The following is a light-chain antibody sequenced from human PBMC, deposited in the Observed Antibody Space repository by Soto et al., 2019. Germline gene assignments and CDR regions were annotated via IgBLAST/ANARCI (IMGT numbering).Light chain of an antibody. Sequence: QSALTQPASVSGSPGQSITISCTGTSSDVGGYNYVSWYQQHPGKAPKLMIYKVSNRPSGVSNRFSGSKSGNTASLTISGLQAEDDADYYCSSYTSSSTLYVFGTGTKLTVL. J-gene: IGLJ1*01. CDR2: KVS. CDR3: SSYTSSSTLYV. V-gene: IGLV2-14*01. CDR1: SSDVGGYNY.